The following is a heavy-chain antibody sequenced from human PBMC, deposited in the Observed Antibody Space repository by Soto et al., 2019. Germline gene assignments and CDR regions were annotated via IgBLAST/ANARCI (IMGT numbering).Heavy chain of an antibody. CDR3: ARDRYSSHPATHWCDP. CDR1: GYTFTSYG. Sequence: VKGSRTASGYTFTSYGISWVRQTPVKGLEWMGWISAYNGNTNYAQKLQGRVTMTTDTSTSTAYMELRSLRSDDTAVYYCARDRYSSHPATHWCDPWGQGTLVTVS. V-gene: IGHV1-18*04. D-gene: IGHD6-13*01. J-gene: IGHJ5*02. CDR2: ISAYNGNT.